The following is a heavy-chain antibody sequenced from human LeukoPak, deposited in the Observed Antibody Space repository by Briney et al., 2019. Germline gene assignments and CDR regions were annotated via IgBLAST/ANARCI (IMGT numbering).Heavy chain of an antibody. J-gene: IGHJ5*02. Sequence: GGSLRLSCAASGFIFGRYSLTWVRQAPGKGLEWVANINEDGSETYYVDSVKGRFTLSRDNAKNSLYLQMNSLRAEDTAMYYCARDQAQFGPWGQGTLVTVSS. CDR3: ARDQAQFGP. V-gene: IGHV3-7*03. CDR2: INEDGSET. CDR1: GFIFGRYS.